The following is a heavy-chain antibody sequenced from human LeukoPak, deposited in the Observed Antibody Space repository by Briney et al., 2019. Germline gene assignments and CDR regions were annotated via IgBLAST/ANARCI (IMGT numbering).Heavy chain of an antibody. CDR2: IYYSGGNT. J-gene: IGHJ4*02. CDR3: ARVVGYGYSDY. Sequence: SETLSLTCAVYGGSFSGYYWSWIRQPPGKGLEWIGYIYYSGGNTNYNPSLKSRVTMSVDTSKNQFSLKLSSVTAADTAVYYCARVVGYGYSDYWGQGTLVTVSS. V-gene: IGHV4-59*01. CDR1: GGSFSGYY. D-gene: IGHD3-22*01.